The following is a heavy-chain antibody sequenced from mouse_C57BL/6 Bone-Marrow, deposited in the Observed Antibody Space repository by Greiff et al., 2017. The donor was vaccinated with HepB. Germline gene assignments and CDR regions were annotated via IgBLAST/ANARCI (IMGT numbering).Heavy chain of an antibody. D-gene: IGHD2-1*01. CDR1: GFSINSDCY. Sequence: EVQRVESGPSLVRPSQTLSLTCTVTGFSINSDCYWIWIRQFPGNKLEYIGYTFYSGITYYNPSLESRTYITRDTSKNQFSLKLSSVTTEDTATYYCARGPIYYGNYVGAMDYWGQGTSVTVSS. CDR3: ARGPIYYGNYVGAMDY. J-gene: IGHJ4*01. V-gene: IGHV3-3*01. CDR2: TFYSGIT.